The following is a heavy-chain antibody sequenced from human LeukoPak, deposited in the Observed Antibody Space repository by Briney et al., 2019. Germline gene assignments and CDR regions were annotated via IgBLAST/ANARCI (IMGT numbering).Heavy chain of an antibody. J-gene: IGHJ4*02. D-gene: IGHD4/OR15-4a*01. CDR3: ARLVDGANTRVDS. CDR2: ISYSSRA. CDR1: RGSLSPDH. Sequence: SETLSLTCTVSRGSLSPDHCAWIRQPPGKGLEWIGYISYSSRARYNPSLVGRDTLTVDLSKNEVSLKLRSVTAADTATYYCARLVDGANTRVDSWGQGPLV. V-gene: IGHV4-59*08.